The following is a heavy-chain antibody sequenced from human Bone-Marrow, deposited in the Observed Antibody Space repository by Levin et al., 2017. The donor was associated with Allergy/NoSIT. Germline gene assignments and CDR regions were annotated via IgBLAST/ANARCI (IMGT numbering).Heavy chain of an antibody. D-gene: IGHD6-6*01. CDR1: GFTFSRYN. CDR3: ARVAYSSSWHEFYFDY. J-gene: IGHJ4*02. V-gene: IGHV3-48*02. Sequence: QAGGSLRLSCAAYGFTFSRYNMNWVRQSPGKGLEWVSFISTSSSTIYHADSVRGRFTISRDNAQNSVDLQMNSLTEEDKCVYVCARVAYSSSWHEFYFDYWGQGVLVTVSS. CDR2: ISTSSSTI.